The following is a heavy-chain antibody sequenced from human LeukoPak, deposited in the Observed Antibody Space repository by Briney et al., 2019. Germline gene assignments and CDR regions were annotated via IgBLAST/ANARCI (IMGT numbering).Heavy chain of an antibody. CDR3: ARLRPYCSSTSCYLYYYGMDV. D-gene: IGHD2-2*01. V-gene: IGHV4-34*01. CDR2: INDSGST. Sequence: SETLSLTCAVYGGSFSGYYWSWIRRPPGKGLEWIGEINDSGSTNYNPSLKSRVTISADTSKNQLSLKLSSVTAADTAVYYCARLRPYCSSTSCYLYYYGMDVWGQGTTITVSS. CDR1: GGSFSGYY. J-gene: IGHJ6*02.